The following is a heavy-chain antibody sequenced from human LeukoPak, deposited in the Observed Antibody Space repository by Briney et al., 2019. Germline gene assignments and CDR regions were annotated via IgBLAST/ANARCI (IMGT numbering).Heavy chain of an antibody. J-gene: IGHJ4*02. CDR1: GFTFSSYS. Sequence: PGGSLRLSCAASGFTFSSYSMNWVRQAPGKGLEWVSSISSSSSYIYYADSVRGRFTISRDNAKKSLYLQMNSLRAEDTAVYYCARDLSGVAGYTYGRGIDYWAREPWSPSPQ. CDR2: ISSSSSYI. D-gene: IGHD5-18*01. V-gene: IGHV3-21*01. CDR3: ARDLSGVAGYTYGRGIDY.